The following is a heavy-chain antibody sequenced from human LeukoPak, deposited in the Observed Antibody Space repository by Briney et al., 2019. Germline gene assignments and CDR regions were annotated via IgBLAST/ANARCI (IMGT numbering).Heavy chain of an antibody. CDR2: IIPIFGTA. D-gene: IGHD3-3*01. CDR3: ARGHNDFWSGYPFDY. J-gene: IGHJ4*02. V-gene: IGHV1-69*05. CDR1: GGTFSSYA. Sequence: SVKVSCKASGGTFSSYAISWVRQAPGQGLEWMGRIIPIFGTANYAQKFQGRVTVTTDESTSTAYMELSSLRSEDTAVYYCARGHNDFWSGYPFDYWGQGTLVTVSS.